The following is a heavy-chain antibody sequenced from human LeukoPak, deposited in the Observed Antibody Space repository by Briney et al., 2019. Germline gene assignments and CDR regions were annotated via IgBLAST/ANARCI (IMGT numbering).Heavy chain of an antibody. D-gene: IGHD1-26*01. V-gene: IGHV4-34*01. CDR2: INHSGST. CDR1: GGSFSGYY. CDR3: AREGYSGSYQGT. Sequence: SSETLSLTCAVYGGSFSGYYWSWIRQPPGKGLEWIGEINHSGSTNYNPSLKSRVTISVDTSKNQFSLKLSSVTAADTAVYYCAREGYSGSYQGTWGQGTLVTVSS. J-gene: IGHJ5*02.